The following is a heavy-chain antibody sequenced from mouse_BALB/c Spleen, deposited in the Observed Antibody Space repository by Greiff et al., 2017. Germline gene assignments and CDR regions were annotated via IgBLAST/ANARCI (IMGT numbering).Heavy chain of an antibody. CDR2: ISYDGSN. CDR3: AREDGNYVYFDV. V-gene: IGHV3-6*02. J-gene: IGHJ1*01. Sequence: EVQLVESGPGLVKPSQSLSLTCSVTGYSITSGYYWNWIRQFPGNKLEWMGYISYDGSNNYNPSLKNRISITRDTSKNQFFLKLNSVTTEDTATYYCAREDGNYVYFDVWGAGTTVTVSS. CDR1: GYSITSGYY. D-gene: IGHD2-1*01.